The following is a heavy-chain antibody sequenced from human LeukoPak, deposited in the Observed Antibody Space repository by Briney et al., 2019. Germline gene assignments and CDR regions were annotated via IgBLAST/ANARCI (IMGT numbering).Heavy chain of an antibody. D-gene: IGHD4-17*01. Sequence: ASVKVSCKTSGYTFTNNAVHWVRQAPGQRLEFVGWINVGNGDTQYSQKFQGRVTITRDASASTAYMELSSLRSEDTAVYYCAGPGGSTVTQSRNYYYGMDVWGQGTTVTVSS. CDR3: AGPGGSTVTQSRNYYYGMDV. CDR2: INVGNGDT. J-gene: IGHJ6*02. V-gene: IGHV1-3*01. CDR1: GYTFTNNA.